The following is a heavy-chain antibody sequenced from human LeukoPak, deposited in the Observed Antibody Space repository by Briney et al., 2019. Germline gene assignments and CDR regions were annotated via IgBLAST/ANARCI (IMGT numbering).Heavy chain of an antibody. CDR3: ARRTVAYWFDF. CDR2: IYYNGST. CDR1: VGSLSNSVYY. D-gene: IGHD2-8*02. V-gene: IGHV4-39*01. Sequence: SETLSLTCTVSVGSLSNSVYYWGWIRQPPGKGLEWIGTIYYNGSTYYNPSLKTRVTISVDTSKTQFSLKLSPVAAADTAVYYCARRTVAYWFDFWGQGTLVTGSS. J-gene: IGHJ4*02.